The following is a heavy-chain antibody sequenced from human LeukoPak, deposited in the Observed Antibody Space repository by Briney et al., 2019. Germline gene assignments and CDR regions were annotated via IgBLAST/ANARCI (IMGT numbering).Heavy chain of an antibody. CDR2: ISGSGGST. CDR1: GFTFSSYA. V-gene: IGHV3-23*01. Sequence: GGSLRLSCAASGFTFSSYAMSWVRQAPGKGLEWVSAISGSGGSTYYADSVKGRFTISRDNSKNTLYLQMNSLRAEDTAVYYCATRIRAQRQFDYWGQGTLVTVSS. CDR3: ATRIRAQRQFDY. J-gene: IGHJ4*02. D-gene: IGHD3-10*01.